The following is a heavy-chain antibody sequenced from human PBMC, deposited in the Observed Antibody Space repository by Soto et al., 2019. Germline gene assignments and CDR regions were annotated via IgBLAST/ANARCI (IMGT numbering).Heavy chain of an antibody. D-gene: IGHD3-9*01. CDR2: ISAYNGNT. CDR1: GYTFTSYA. Sequence: ASVKVSCKASGYTFTSYAMHWVRQAPGQRLEWMGWISAYNGNTNYAQKLQGRVTMTTDTSTSTAYMELRSLRSDDTAVYYCARDDYDILTGSPRDAFDIWGQGTMVTVSS. V-gene: IGHV1-18*01. CDR3: ARDDYDILTGSPRDAFDI. J-gene: IGHJ3*02.